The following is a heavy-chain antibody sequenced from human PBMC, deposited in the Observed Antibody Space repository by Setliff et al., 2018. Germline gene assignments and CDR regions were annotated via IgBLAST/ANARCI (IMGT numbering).Heavy chain of an antibody. CDR1: GYTFATYG. V-gene: IGHV1-18*01. Sequence: ASVKVSCKASGYTFATYGISWVRQAPGQGPEWMGWISPYNSNTNYAQNFQGRVTMTTDTSTSTAYMELSSLRSEDTAVYYCARVKVIVGATPRTYYMDVWGKGTTVTVSS. CDR3: ARVKVIVGATPRTYYMDV. J-gene: IGHJ6*03. CDR2: ISPYNSNT. D-gene: IGHD1-26*01.